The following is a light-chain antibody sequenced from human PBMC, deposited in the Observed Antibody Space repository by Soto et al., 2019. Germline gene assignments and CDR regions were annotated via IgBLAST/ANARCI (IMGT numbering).Light chain of an antibody. CDR3: QQCLRIPLT. Sequence: IQLPQSAYTLSASPVYPVTITCRASQTISSWLAWYQQKTGKAPKLLIYASSTLQSGVPSTFSGSGSGTDFTLNISSVQPEDGATYFCQQCLRIPLTFAGGTKWRS. J-gene: IGKJ4*02. CDR1: QTISSW. V-gene: IGKV1-39*01. CDR2: ASS.